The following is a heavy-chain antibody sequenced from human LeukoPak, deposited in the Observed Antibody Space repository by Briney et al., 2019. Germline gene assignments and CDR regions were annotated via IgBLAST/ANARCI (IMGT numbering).Heavy chain of an antibody. CDR1: GFTFSDYY. Sequence: PGGSLRLSCAASGFTFSDYYMSWLRQAPGKGLEWVSYISSSGGTIYYADSVKGRFTISRDNAKNSLYLQMNSLRAEDTAVYYCAKNDFWSGYPDYFDYWGQGTLVTVSS. CDR3: AKNDFWSGYPDYFDY. J-gene: IGHJ4*02. CDR2: ISSSGGTI. D-gene: IGHD3-3*01. V-gene: IGHV3-11*01.